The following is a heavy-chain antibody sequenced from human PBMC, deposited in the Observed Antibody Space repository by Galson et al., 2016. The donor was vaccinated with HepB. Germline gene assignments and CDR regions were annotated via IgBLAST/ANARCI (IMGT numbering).Heavy chain of an antibody. D-gene: IGHD3-22*01. J-gene: IGHJ4*02. Sequence: SETLSLTCTVSGGSMSSYYWSWIRQSAGKGLEWIGRIYPSGSINHNPSPESRVTMSRDASKNQFPLKLSSVTAADTAVYYCARATQSVDYYDSSGFPLSYFDYWGQGTQVTVSS. CDR2: IYPSGSI. V-gene: IGHV4-4*07. CDR1: GGSMSSYY. CDR3: ARATQSVDYYDSSGFPLSYFDY.